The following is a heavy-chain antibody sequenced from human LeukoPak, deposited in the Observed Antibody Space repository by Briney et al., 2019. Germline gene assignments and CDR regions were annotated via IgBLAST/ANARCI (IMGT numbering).Heavy chain of an antibody. V-gene: IGHV3-23*01. CDR3: AKRQPYFFDY. D-gene: IGHD1-1*01. J-gene: IGHJ4*02. Sequence: GGSLTLSCAASEFTFGDYDMSWVRQTLGKGLEWVSSISGDGLGTYYADSVRGRFTISRDKSRNTLYLQINSLRADDTAVYYCAKRQPYFFDYWGQGTLVTVSS. CDR1: EFTFGDYD. CDR2: ISGDGLGT.